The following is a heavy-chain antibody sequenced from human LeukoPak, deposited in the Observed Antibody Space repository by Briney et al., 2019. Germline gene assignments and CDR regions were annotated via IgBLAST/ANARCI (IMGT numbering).Heavy chain of an antibody. D-gene: IGHD2-15*01. V-gene: IGHV4-38-2*02. CDR3: ARYCSGGSCPLGWNYYYGMDV. CDR1: GYSISSGYY. Sequence: SETLSLTCTVSGYSISSGYYWGWIRQPPGKGLEWIGSIYHSGSTYYNLSLKSRVTISVDTSKNQFSLKLSSVTAADTAVYYCARYCSGGSCPLGWNYYYGMDVWGQGTLVTVSS. CDR2: IYHSGST. J-gene: IGHJ6*02.